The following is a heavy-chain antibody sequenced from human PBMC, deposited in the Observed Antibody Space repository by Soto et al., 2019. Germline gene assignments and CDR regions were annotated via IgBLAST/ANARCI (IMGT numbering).Heavy chain of an antibody. CDR2: VSWNSGTM. Sequence: EVQLVESGGGLVQPGRSLRLSCAASGFSFDEYAMHWVRQAPGKGLEWVSGVSWNSGTMGYGDSVRGRFAISRDNAKNSLYLQMNSLTTVDTALYYCAKGFCSSTRCLTYSYMDVWGKGTTVTVSS. D-gene: IGHD2-2*01. V-gene: IGHV3-9*01. CDR1: GFSFDEYA. CDR3: AKGFCSSTRCLTYSYMDV. J-gene: IGHJ6*03.